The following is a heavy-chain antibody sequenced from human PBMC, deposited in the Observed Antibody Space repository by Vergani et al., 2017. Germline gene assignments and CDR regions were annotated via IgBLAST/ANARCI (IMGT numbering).Heavy chain of an antibody. D-gene: IGHD1-26*01. Sequence: QVQLQQWGAGLLKPSETLSLTCAVYGGSFSGYYWSWIRQAPGKGLEWIGEINHSGSTNYNPSLKSRVTISVDTSKNQFSLKLSSVTAADTAVYYCATTRVNYYYMDVWGKGTTVTVSS. CDR1: GGSFSGYY. CDR2: INHSGST. J-gene: IGHJ6*03. V-gene: IGHV4-34*01. CDR3: ATTRVNYYYMDV.